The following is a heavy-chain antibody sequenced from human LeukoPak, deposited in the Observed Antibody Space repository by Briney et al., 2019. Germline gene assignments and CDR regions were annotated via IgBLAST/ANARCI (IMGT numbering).Heavy chain of an antibody. CDR2: ISSTSRSYI. CDR1: GFTFSSYE. Sequence: GGSLRLSCAASGFTFSSYEMNWVRQAPGKGLEWVSSISSTSRSYIYYADSVKGRFTISRDNAKNTLYLQMNSLRAEDTAVYYCARKLRLTENWFDPWGQGTLVTVSS. D-gene: IGHD3-16*01. V-gene: IGHV3-21*01. J-gene: IGHJ5*02. CDR3: ARKLRLTENWFDP.